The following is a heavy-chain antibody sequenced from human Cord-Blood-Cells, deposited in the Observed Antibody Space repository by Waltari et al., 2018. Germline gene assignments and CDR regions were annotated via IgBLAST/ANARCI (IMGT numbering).Heavy chain of an antibody. CDR1: GFPFSSYA. D-gene: IGHD3-10*01. V-gene: IGHV3-30-3*01. CDR3: VAPNGSGSYDY. J-gene: IGHJ4*02. Sequence: QVQLVESGGGVVQPGRSLRLSCAASGFPFSSYAMHWVRQAPGKGLEWVAVISYDGSNKYYADSVKGRFTISRDNSKNTLYLQMNSLRAEDTAVYYCVAPNGSGSYDYWGQGTLVTVSS. CDR2: ISYDGSNK.